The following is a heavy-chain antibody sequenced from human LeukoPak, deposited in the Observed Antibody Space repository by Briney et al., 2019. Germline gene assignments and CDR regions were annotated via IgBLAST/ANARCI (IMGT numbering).Heavy chain of an antibody. J-gene: IGHJ6*03. CDR3: ARDVPYYMDV. CDR2: IYYSGST. V-gene: IGHV4-59*01. Sequence: SETLSLTCTVSGGSISSYCWSWNRQPPGKGLEWIGYIYYSGSTNYNPSLKSRVTISVDTSKNQFSLKLSSVTAADTAVYYCARDVPYYMDVWGKGTTVTVSS. CDR1: GGSISSYC.